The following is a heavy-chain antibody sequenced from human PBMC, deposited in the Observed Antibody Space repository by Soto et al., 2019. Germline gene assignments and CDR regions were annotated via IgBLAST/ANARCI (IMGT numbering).Heavy chain of an antibody. V-gene: IGHV3-15*01. CDR1: GFTFSNAW. D-gene: IGHD6-13*01. Sequence: EVQLVESGGGLVKPGGSLRLSCAASGFTFSNAWMSWVRQAPGKGLEWVGRIKSETDGGTTDYAAPVRGRFTISRDDSKNTLYLQMNSLKTEDTAVYFCATIASRSTCYGPANNWFDPWGQGTLVSVSS. CDR2: IKSETDGGTT. J-gene: IGHJ5*02. CDR3: ATIASRSTCYGPANNWFDP.